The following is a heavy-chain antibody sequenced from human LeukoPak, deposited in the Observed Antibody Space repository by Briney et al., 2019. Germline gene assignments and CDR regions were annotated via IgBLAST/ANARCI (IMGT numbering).Heavy chain of an antibody. D-gene: IGHD6-13*01. CDR3: ARGVAAAGTSGLYFDY. V-gene: IGHV3-30*03. Sequence: GRSLRLSCAASGFTFSSYGMHWVRQAPGKGLEWVAVISYDGSNKYYADSVKGRFTISRDNSKNTLYLQMNSLRAEDTAVYYCARGVAAAGTSGLYFDYWGQGTLVTVSS. CDR2: ISYDGSNK. J-gene: IGHJ4*02. CDR1: GFTFSSYG.